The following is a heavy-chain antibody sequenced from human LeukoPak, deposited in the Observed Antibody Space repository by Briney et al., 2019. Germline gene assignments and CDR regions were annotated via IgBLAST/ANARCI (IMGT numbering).Heavy chain of an antibody. CDR1: VGSIRSSSYY. Sequence: SETLSLTRTVSVGSIRSSSYYWGWIRQPPGKGLEWIGSIYYSGSTYYNPSLKSRVTISVDTSKNQFSLKLSSVTAADTAVYYCARHYFGVGLREIRPHYYYYMDVWGKGTAVTVSS. D-gene: IGHD3-3*01. CDR2: IYYSGST. V-gene: IGHV4-39*01. J-gene: IGHJ6*03. CDR3: ARHYFGVGLREIRPHYYYYMDV.